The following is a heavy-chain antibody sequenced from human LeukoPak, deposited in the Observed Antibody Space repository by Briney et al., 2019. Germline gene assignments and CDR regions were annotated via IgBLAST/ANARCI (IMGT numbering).Heavy chain of an antibody. CDR2: ISGSGGST. J-gene: IGHJ4*02. V-gene: IGHV3-23*01. D-gene: IGHD3-10*01. Sequence: PGGSLRLSCAASGFTFSSYAMSWVRRAPGKGLEWVSAISGSGGSTYYADSVKGRFTISRDNSKNTLYLQMNSLRAEDTAVYYCAKDFYGSGKPYYFDYWGQGTLVTVSS. CDR1: GFTFSSYA. CDR3: AKDFYGSGKPYYFDY.